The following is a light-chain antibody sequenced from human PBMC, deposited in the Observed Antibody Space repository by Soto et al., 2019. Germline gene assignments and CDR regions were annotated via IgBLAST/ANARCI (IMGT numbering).Light chain of an antibody. V-gene: IGLV2-14*03. Sequence: QSVLTQPASVSGSPGQSITISCTGTSSDIGGYNYVSWYQQLPGKVPKLIIYDVSNRPSGVSDRFSGSKSGNAASLTISGLQAEDEADYYCSSYTSTSTLYVFGLGPRSPS. J-gene: IGLJ1*01. CDR1: SSDIGGYNY. CDR2: DVS. CDR3: SSYTSTSTLYV.